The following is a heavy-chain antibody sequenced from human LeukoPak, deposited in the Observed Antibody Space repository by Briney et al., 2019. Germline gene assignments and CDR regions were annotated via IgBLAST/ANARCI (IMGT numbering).Heavy chain of an antibody. D-gene: IGHD3-22*01. V-gene: IGHV3-53*01. CDR3: ARDLIYYDSSGSDY. Sequence: GGSLRLSCAASGFTVSSNYMSWVRQAPGKGLEWVSVIYSGGSTYYADSVKGRFTISRDNSKNTLYLQMNSLRAEDTAVYYCARDLIYYDSSGSDYWGQGTLVTVSS. J-gene: IGHJ4*02. CDR1: GFTVSSNY. CDR2: IYSGGST.